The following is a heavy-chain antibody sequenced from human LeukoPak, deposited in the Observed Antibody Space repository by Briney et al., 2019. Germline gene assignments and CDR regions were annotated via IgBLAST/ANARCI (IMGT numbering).Heavy chain of an antibody. V-gene: IGHV4-39*01. CDR3: APTYGYTGGGYEY. J-gene: IGHJ4*02. D-gene: IGHD2-2*02. CDR2: INYRGHT. Sequence: SETLSLTCTVSGGSISGSSYHWGWIRQPPGKGLEWIGSINYRGHTYHNPSLESRVTISVDTSKNQFSLTVSSVTAAETALYCGAPTYGYTGGGYEYWGQGTLVTV. CDR1: GGSISGSSYH.